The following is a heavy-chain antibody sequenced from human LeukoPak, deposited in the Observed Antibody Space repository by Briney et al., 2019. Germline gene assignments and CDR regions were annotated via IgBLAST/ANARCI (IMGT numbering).Heavy chain of an antibody. J-gene: IGHJ4*02. CDR2: ISRSSSTI. V-gene: IGHV3-48*01. CDR3: ARGDCSGGSCYLSLTTIDY. CDR1: GFTFSSYS. Sequence: GGSLRLSCAACGFTFSSYSMNWVRQAPGKGLEWLSYISRSSSTIYYADSVKGRFTISRDNAKNSLYLQMNSLRAEDTAVYYCARGDCSGGSCYLSLTTIDYWGQGTLVTVSS. D-gene: IGHD2-15*01.